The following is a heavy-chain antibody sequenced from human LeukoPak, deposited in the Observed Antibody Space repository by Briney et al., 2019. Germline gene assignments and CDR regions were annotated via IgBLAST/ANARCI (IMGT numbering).Heavy chain of an antibody. CDR2: ISTYDDNI. Sequence: GSVKVSCKASGYTFTTYGLSWVRQAPGQGLEWLGWISTYDDNIKYAQSLQGRLTLTIDTSTSTAYMELRSLTSDDTAVYYCARGTYSNILTGTDYWGPGTLVTVSS. D-gene: IGHD3-9*01. J-gene: IGHJ4*02. CDR3: ARGTYSNILTGTDY. CDR1: GYTFTTYG. V-gene: IGHV1-18*01.